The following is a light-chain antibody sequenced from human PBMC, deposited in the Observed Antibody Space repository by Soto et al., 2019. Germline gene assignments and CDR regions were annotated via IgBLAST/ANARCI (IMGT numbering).Light chain of an antibody. V-gene: IGLV2-14*01. Sequence: QSALTQPASVSGSPGQSITISCTGTSSDVGGYNYVSWYQQHPGKAPKLMIYDVSNRPSGVSNLFSGSKSGNTASLTISGLQAEDEADYYCSSHYVFGTGTKLTVL. CDR2: DVS. J-gene: IGLJ1*01. CDR1: SSDVGGYNY. CDR3: SSHYV.